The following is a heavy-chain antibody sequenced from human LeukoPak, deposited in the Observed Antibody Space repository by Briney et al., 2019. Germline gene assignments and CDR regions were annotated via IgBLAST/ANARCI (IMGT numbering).Heavy chain of an antibody. Sequence: ASVKVSCKASGYTFTSYAMHWVRQAPGQRLEWMGWINAGNGNTKYSQKFQGRVTITRDTSAGTAYMELSSLRSEDTAVYYCARDGIAVAAFDYWGQGTLVTVSS. CDR3: ARDGIAVAAFDY. CDR1: GYTFTSYA. V-gene: IGHV1-3*01. D-gene: IGHD6-19*01. J-gene: IGHJ4*02. CDR2: INAGNGNT.